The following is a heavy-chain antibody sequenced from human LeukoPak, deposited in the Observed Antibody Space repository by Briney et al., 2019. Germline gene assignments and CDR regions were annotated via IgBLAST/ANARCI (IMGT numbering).Heavy chain of an antibody. V-gene: IGHV4-31*03. CDR3: ASEVDTSYYFDY. CDR1: GGTISSGGYY. CDR2: IYYSGST. J-gene: IGHJ4*02. Sequence: SETLSLTCTVSGGTISSGGYYWSWIRQHPGKGLEWIGYIYYSGSTYYNPSLKSRVTISVDTSKNQFSLKLSSVTAADTAVYYCASEVDTSYYFDYWGQGTLVTVSS. D-gene: IGHD5-18*01.